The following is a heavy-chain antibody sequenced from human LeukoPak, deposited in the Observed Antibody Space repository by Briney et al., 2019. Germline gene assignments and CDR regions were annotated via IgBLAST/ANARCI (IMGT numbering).Heavy chain of an antibody. CDR1: GFTFSTYT. V-gene: IGHV3-21*01. Sequence: GALRLSCAASGFTFSTYTMNWVRQAPGKGLEWVSSISSFGAYIYYADSVKGRFTISRDNAKNSLYLQMNSLRAEDTAVYYCARDRYGGNSGSDYWGQGTLVTVSS. CDR3: ARDRYGGNSGSDY. CDR2: ISSFGAYI. D-gene: IGHD4-23*01. J-gene: IGHJ4*02.